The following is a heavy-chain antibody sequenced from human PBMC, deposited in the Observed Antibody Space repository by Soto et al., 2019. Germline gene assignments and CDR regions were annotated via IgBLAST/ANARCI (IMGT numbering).Heavy chain of an antibody. CDR3: ARVRVDCSGGSCYLSDFDY. CDR2: INHSGST. V-gene: IGHV4-34*01. D-gene: IGHD2-15*01. CDR1: GGCFSGYY. Sequence: PSETLSLTCAVYGGCFSGYYWSWIRQPPGKGLEWIGEINHSGSTNCNPSLKSRVTISVDTSKNQFSLKLSSVTAADTAVYYCARVRVDCSGGSCYLSDFDYWGQGTLVTVSS. J-gene: IGHJ4*02.